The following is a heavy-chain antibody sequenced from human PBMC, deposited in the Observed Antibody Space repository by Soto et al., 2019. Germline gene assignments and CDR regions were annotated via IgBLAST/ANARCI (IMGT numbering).Heavy chain of an antibody. CDR1: GFTFNDYS. J-gene: IGHJ5*02. CDR3: ARGGS. CDR2: IKPDGSER. D-gene: IGHD5-12*01. V-gene: IGHV3-7*01. Sequence: GSLRLSCVASGFTFNDYSMNWVRQAPGKGPEWVANIKPDGSERNYVDSAKGRFTISRDNAKNSLYLQMNSLRVEDTAVYYCARGGSWGQGTLVTVSS.